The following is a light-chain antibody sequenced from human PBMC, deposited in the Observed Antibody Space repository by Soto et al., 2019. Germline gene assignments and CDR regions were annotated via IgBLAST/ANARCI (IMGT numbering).Light chain of an antibody. V-gene: IGLV2-8*01. CDR3: SSYSSRSTLLV. CDR2: EVN. Sequence: QSALTQPPSASASPGHSVTISCTGTSSDVGNYNYVSWYQQHPGKAPKLVIFEVNKRPSGVPDRFSGSKSGNTASLTVSGLQTEDEADYYCSSYSSRSTLLVFGGGTKLTVL. J-gene: IGLJ2*01. CDR1: SSDVGNYNY.